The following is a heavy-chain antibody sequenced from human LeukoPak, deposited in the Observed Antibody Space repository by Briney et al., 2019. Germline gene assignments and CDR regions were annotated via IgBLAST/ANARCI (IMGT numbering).Heavy chain of an antibody. V-gene: IGHV3-23*01. CDR2: ISGSGSNT. J-gene: IGHJ3*02. Sequence: SGGSLRLSCAASGFTFDNYAMSWVCQTPGKGLEWVSLISGSGSNTYYADSVKGRFTISRDNSKSTLYLQMNSLRVEDTAVYYCAKRDPRPFAFDIWGQGTMVAVSS. CDR1: GFTFDNYA. CDR3: AKRDPRPFAFDI.